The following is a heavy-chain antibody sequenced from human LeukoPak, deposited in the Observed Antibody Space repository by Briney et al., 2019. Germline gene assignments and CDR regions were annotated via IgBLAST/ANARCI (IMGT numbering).Heavy chain of an antibody. CDR3: ASPQVRNSYATTDY. D-gene: IGHD5-18*01. J-gene: IGHJ4*02. Sequence: GGSLRLSCAASGFTFSSYAMHWVRQAPGKGLEWVAVISYDGSNKYYADSVKGRFTISRDNSKNTLYLQMNSLRAEDTAVYYCASPQVRNSYATTDYWGQGTLVTVSS. V-gene: IGHV3-30-3*01. CDR2: ISYDGSNK. CDR1: GFTFSSYA.